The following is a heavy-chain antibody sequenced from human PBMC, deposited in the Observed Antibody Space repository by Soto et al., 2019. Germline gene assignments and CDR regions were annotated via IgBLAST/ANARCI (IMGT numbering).Heavy chain of an antibody. J-gene: IGHJ5*02. CDR1: GGTFSSYA. Sequence: GASVKVSCKASGGTFSSYAISWVRQAPGQGPEWMGGIIPIFGTANYAQKFQGRVTITADESTSTAYMELSSLRSEDTAVYYCARDTAGYRYSCGWCDHWGQGTLVTVS. V-gene: IGHV1-69*13. CDR2: IIPIFGTA. CDR3: ARDTAGYRYSCGWCDH. D-gene: IGHD5-18*01.